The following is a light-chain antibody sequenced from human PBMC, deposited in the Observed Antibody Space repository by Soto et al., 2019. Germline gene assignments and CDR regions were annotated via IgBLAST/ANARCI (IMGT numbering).Light chain of an antibody. CDR2: DVS. CDR1: SSDVGGYNY. V-gene: IGLV2-14*01. CDR3: SSYRSRSTLLYV. Sequence: QSALTQPASVSGSPGQSITISCTGTSSDVGGYNYVSWYQQHPGKAPKLMIYDVSNRPSGVSNRFSASKSGNTASLTISGLQAEDEADYYCSSYRSRSTLLYVFGTGTKVTVL. J-gene: IGLJ1*01.